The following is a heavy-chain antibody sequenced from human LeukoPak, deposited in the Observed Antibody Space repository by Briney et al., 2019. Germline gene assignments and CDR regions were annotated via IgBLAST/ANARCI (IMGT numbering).Heavy chain of an antibody. CDR2: ISGTGSST. V-gene: IGHV3-23*01. D-gene: IGHD3-10*01. J-gene: IGHJ4*02. CDR3: AREEEWYASGTYYKGFDS. Sequence: SGGSLRLSCAASGFTFSSYAMGWVRQAPGKGLEWVSTISGTGSSTYYADSVKGRFTISRDSSKNTLYLQMNSLRADDTAVYYCAREEEWYASGTYYKGFDSWGQGTLVTVSS. CDR1: GFTFSSYA.